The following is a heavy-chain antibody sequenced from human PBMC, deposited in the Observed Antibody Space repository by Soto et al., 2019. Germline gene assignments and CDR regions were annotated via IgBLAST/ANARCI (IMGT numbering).Heavy chain of an antibody. D-gene: IGHD3-22*01. J-gene: IGHJ4*02. CDR1: GYTFTSYG. CDR2: ISGYNGNT. Sequence: ASVKVSCKASGYTFTSYGISWVRQAPGQGLEWMGWISGYNGNTKYAQKLQGRVTVTTDTSTSTAYMEVSSLISDDTAVYYCARAAYYYESSGYSPGDYWGQGTLVTVSS. CDR3: ARAAYYYESSGYSPGDY. V-gene: IGHV1-18*01.